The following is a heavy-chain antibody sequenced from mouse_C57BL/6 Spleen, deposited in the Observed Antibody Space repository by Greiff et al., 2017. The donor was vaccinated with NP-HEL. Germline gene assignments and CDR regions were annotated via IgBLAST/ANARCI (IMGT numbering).Heavy chain of an antibody. Sequence: EVKLMESGAELVRPGASVKLSCTASGFNIKDDYMHWVKQRPEQGLEWIGWLDPENGDTEYASKFQGKATITADTSSNTAYLQLSSLTSEDTAVYYCTTGVYGFAYWGQGTLVTVSA. CDR3: TTGVYGFAY. CDR2: LDPENGDT. V-gene: IGHV14-4*01. J-gene: IGHJ3*01. CDR1: GFNIKDDY.